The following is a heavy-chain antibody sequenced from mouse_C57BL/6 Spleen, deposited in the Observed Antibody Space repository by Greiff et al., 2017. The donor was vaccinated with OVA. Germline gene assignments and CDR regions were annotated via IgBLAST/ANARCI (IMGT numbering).Heavy chain of an antibody. V-gene: IGHV5-6*01. CDR3: TITVDY. Sequence: EVHLVESGGDLVKPGGSLKLSCAASGFTFSSYGMSWVRQTPDKRLEWVATISSGGSYTYYPDSVKGRFTISRDNAKNTLYLQMSSLKSEDTAMYYCTITVDYWGQGTSVTVSS. D-gene: IGHD1-1*01. CDR2: ISSGGSYT. J-gene: IGHJ4*01. CDR1: GFTFSSYG.